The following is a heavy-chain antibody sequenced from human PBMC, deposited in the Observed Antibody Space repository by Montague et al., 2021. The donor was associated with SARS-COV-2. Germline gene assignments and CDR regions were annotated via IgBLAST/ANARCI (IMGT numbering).Heavy chain of an antibody. CDR3: ARHGPVGQHGSAGDCFWIFDY. V-gene: IGHV4-59*08. CDR2: MHSIENT. CDR1: GGSISGFY. D-gene: IGHD2-21*02. Sequence: SETLSLTCAVSGGSISGFYWSWIRQSPGKGLEWIGWMHSIENTDYNPPLRSRGTLSLDTSKSQLSLKLNSVTAADSGVYYCARHGPVGQHGSAGDCFWIFDYWGQGILVTVSS. J-gene: IGHJ4*02.